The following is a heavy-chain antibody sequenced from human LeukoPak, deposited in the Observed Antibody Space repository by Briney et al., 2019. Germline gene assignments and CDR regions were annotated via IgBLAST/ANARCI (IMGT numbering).Heavy chain of an antibody. D-gene: IGHD3-22*01. CDR3: ARDPSITMIVVVMDDAFDI. Sequence: GGSLRLSCAASGFTFSDYYMSWIRQAPGKGLEWISYISGGGRTTYYADSVKGRFTISRDNAKNSLYLQMNSLRAEDTAVYYCARDPSITMIVVVMDDAFDIWGQGTMVTVSS. V-gene: IGHV3-11*01. CDR1: GFTFSDYY. J-gene: IGHJ3*02. CDR2: ISGGGRTT.